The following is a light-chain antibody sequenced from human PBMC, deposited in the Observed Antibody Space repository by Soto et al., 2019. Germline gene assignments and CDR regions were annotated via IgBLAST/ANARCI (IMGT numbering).Light chain of an antibody. Sequence: QAVVTQEPSLTVSPGGTVPLTCASSTGAVTSGYYPNWFPQRPGQAPRALMYSTSNKHSWTPARFSGSLLGGKAALTLSGVQPEDEAEYYCLLYYGGAAVFGGGTKLTVL. J-gene: IGLJ2*01. CDR1: TGAVTSGYY. CDR3: LLYYGGAAV. CDR2: STS. V-gene: IGLV7-43*01.